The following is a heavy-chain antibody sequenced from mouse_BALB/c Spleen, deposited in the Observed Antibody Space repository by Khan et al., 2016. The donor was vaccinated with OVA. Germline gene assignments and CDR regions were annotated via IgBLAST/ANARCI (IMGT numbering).Heavy chain of an antibody. D-gene: IGHD2-4*01. CDR2: ICSAGST. J-gene: IGHJ3*01. V-gene: IGHV2-2*02. Sequence: QVQLKQSGPGLVQPSQSLSITCTVSGFSLDNYSVHWIRQSPGKGLEWLGVICSAGSTDYNAAFISRLTITKDNSRSHVSFKVINLQPNDTAIYYCARRGYDYGRGALFAYWGQGTLVTVSA. CDR1: GFSLDNYS. CDR3: ARRGYDYGRGALFAY.